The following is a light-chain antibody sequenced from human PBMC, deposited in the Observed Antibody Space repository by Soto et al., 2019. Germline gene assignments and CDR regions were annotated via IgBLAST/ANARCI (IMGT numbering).Light chain of an antibody. V-gene: IGLV7-46*01. CDR3: LLSDSGARV. J-gene: IGLJ2*01. CDR2: DTN. Sequence: QAVVTQEPSLTVSPGGTVTLTCGSSTGAVTSGHFPFWFQQKPGQAPRALIDDTNTKHSWTPARFSGSLLGGKAALTLSGAQPEDEAEYYCLLSDSGARVFGGGTKLTVL. CDR1: TGAVTSGHF.